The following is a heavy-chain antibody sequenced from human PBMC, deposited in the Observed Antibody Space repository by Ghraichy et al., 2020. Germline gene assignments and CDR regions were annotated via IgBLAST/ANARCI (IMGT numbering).Heavy chain of an antibody. CDR2: ISGSGGST. V-gene: IGHV3-23*01. D-gene: IGHD5-18*01. J-gene: IGHJ6*02. CDR3: AKDHNLGYSYGYYYYGMDV. CDR1: GFTFSSYA. Sequence: LSLTCAASGFTFSSYAMSWVRQAPGKGLEWVSAISGSGGSTYYADSVKGRFTISRDNSKNTLYLQMNSLRAEDTAVYYCAKDHNLGYSYGYYYYGMDVWGQGTTVTVSS.